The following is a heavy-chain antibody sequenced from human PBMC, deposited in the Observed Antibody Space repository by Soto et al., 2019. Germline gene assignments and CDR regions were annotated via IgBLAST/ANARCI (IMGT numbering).Heavy chain of an antibody. J-gene: IGHJ4*02. D-gene: IGHD6-19*01. Sequence: ASVKVSCKASGYTFTSYATHLLRQAPGQRLEWMGWINAGNGNTKYSQKFQGRFTISRDNSKNTLYLQMNSLRAEDTAVYYCARDGGSSGVEYWGQGTLVTVSS. CDR2: INAGNGNT. V-gene: IGHV1-3*01. CDR1: GYTFTSYA. CDR3: ARDGGSSGVEY.